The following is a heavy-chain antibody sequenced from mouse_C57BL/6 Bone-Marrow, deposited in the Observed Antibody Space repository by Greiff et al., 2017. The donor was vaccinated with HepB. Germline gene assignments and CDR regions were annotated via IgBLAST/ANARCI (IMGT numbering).Heavy chain of an antibody. CDR1: GYSITSGYY. V-gene: IGHV3-6*01. J-gene: IGHJ2*01. D-gene: IGHD1-1*01. Sequence: QSGPGLVKPSQSLSLTCSVTGYSITSGYYWNWIRQFPGNKLEWMGYISYDGSNNYNPSLKNRISITRDTSKNQFFLKLNSVTTEDTATYYCARVWGGSYYFDYWGQGTTLTVSS. CDR2: ISYDGSN. CDR3: ARVWGGSYYFDY.